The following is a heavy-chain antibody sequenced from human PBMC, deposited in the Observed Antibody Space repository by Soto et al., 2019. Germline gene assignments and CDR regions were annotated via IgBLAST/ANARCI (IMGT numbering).Heavy chain of an antibody. V-gene: IGHV4-34*01. CDR3: ATKSTYYYDSSGYYYKPFDY. CDR1: GGSFSGYY. D-gene: IGHD3-22*01. Sequence: SGTLSLTCAVYGGSFSGYYWSWIRQPPGKGLEWIGEINHSGSTNYNPSLKSRVTISVDTSKNQFSLKLSSVTAADTAVHYCATKSTYYYDSSGYYYKPFDYWGQGTLVTVSS. J-gene: IGHJ4*02. CDR2: INHSGST.